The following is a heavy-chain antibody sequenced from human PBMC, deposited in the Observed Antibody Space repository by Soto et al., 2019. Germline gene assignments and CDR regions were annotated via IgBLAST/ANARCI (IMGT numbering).Heavy chain of an antibody. Sequence: PGGSLRLSCAASGFTFSSYGMHWVRQAPGKGLEWVAVISYDGSNKYYADSVKGRFTISRDNSKNTLYLQMNSLRAEDTAVYYCARTSVSIAARFQPEYYFDYWGQGTLVTVSS. CDR3: ARTSVSIAARFQPEYYFDY. D-gene: IGHD6-6*01. V-gene: IGHV3-30*03. CDR2: ISYDGSNK. J-gene: IGHJ4*02. CDR1: GFTFSSYG.